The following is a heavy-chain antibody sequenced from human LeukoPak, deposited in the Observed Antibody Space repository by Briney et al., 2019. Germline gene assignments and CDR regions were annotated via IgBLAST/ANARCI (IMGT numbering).Heavy chain of an antibody. Sequence: PSETLSLPCAVYGGSFSSYYWSWIRHPPGKGLEWIGEINHSGSTNYNPSLESRVTISVDTSKNQFSLKLSSVTAADTAVYYCARGRKSSGWYRPTYYFDYWGQGTLVTVSS. V-gene: IGHV4-34*01. CDR2: INHSGST. CDR1: GGSFSSYY. CDR3: ARGRKSSGWYRPTYYFDY. D-gene: IGHD6-19*01. J-gene: IGHJ4*02.